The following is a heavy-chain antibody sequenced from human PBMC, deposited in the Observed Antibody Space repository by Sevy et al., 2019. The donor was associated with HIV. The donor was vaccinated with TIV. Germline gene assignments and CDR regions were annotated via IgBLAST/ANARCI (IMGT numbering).Heavy chain of an antibody. Sequence: GGSLRLSCAASGFTFSNVWMSWVRQAPGKGLEWVGHIKSKTDGGTTDYAAPVKGRFTISRDDSKNTLYLQMNSLKTEDTAVYYCTIEGLYCTDDSCYSEGFDSWGQGTLVTVSS. D-gene: IGHD2-15*01. CDR3: TIEGLYCTDDSCYSEGFDS. J-gene: IGHJ4*02. CDR2: IKSKTDGGTT. CDR1: GFTFSNVW. V-gene: IGHV3-15*01.